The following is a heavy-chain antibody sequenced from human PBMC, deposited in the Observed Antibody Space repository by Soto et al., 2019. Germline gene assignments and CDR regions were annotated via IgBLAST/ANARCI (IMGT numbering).Heavy chain of an antibody. J-gene: IGHJ4*02. CDR3: VIDGSGGLFEP. D-gene: IGHD2-15*01. CDR2: ISPGSRYP. V-gene: IGHV3-11*06. CDR1: GFTFGDSY. Sequence: SLRLSCAGSGFTFGDSYMSWIRRAPGKGLEWLSYISPGSRYPAYADAVKGRFTISRDNAKRSLYLQMMSLTGEDTAFYFCVIDGSGGLFEPGGQGTLVLVS.